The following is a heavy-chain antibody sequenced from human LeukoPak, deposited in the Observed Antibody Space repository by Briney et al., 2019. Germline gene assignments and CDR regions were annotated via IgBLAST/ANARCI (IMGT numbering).Heavy chain of an antibody. D-gene: IGHD2-21*01. CDR1: GFTVSSNY. V-gene: IGHV3-53*01. J-gene: IGHJ4*02. Sequence: PGGSLRLSCAASGFTVSSNYMSWVRQAPGKGLEWVSVIYSGGSTYYADSVKGRFTISRDNSKNTLYLQMNSLRAEDTAVYYCARSYSNKNIDYWVQGTLVTVSS. CDR2: IYSGGST. CDR3: ARSYSNKNIDY.